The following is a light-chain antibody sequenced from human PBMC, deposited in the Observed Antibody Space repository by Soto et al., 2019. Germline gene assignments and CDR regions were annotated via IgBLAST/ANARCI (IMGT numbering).Light chain of an antibody. CDR1: SGSIASNY. Sequence: NFMLTQPHSVSESPGKTVTISCTGSSGSIASNYVQWYQQRPGSAPTTVIYEDNQRPSGVPDRFSGSIDSSSNSASLTISGLKTEDEADYYFQSYDSSKGVVFGGGTQLTVL. J-gene: IGLJ2*01. V-gene: IGLV6-57*02. CDR3: QSYDSSKGVV. CDR2: EDN.